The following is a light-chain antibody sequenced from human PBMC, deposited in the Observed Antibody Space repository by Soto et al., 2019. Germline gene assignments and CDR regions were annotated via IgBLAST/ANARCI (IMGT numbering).Light chain of an antibody. CDR2: EVS. CDR3: SSYTGSNIV. CDR1: PSDVGGSNS. V-gene: IGLV2-14*01. J-gene: IGLJ3*02. Sequence: QSALTQPPSASGSPGQSVTISCTGTPSDVGGSNSVSWYQHHPGKAPKFIIFEVSNRPSGVSSRFSGSKSGNTASLTISGLQAEDEADYYCSSYTGSNIVFGGGTKVTVL.